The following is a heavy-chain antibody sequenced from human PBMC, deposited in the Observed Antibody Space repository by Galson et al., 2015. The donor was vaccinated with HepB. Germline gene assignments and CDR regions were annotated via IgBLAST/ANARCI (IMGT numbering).Heavy chain of an antibody. CDR2: ISYDGSKK. D-gene: IGHD6-13*01. J-gene: IGHJ4*02. CDR3: ARVVGLAEIGMSGWSPD. V-gene: IGHV3-30*03. CDR1: GIIFNSYA. Sequence: SLRLSCAVFGIIFNSYAMDWVRQAPGKGLEWVAFISYDGSKKHYADSVKGRFTISRDNSKNTLFLQMNNMTGEDTGVYYCARVVGLAEIGMSGWSPDWGQGTLVIVSS.